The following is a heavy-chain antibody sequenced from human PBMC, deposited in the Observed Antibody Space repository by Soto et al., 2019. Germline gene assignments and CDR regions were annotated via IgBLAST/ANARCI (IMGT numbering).Heavy chain of an antibody. V-gene: IGHV3-30-3*01. D-gene: IGHD4-17*01. CDR2: ISYDGSNK. CDR1: GFTFSSYA. J-gene: IGHJ6*02. Sequence: QVQLVESGGGVVQPGRSLRLSCAASGFTFSSYAMHWVRQAPGKGLEWVAVISYDGSNKYYADSVKGRFTISRDNSKNTLYLQMNSLRAEDTAVYYCARDYGGNSKYYYGMDVLGQGTTVTVSS. CDR3: ARDYGGNSKYYYGMDV.